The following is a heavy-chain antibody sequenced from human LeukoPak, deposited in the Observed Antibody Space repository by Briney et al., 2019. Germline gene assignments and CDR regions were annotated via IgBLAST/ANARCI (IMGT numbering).Heavy chain of an antibody. D-gene: IGHD3-22*01. CDR1: GFTFSSYS. V-gene: IGHV3-48*01. Sequence: GGSLRLSCAASGFTFSSYSKNWVRQAPGKGLEWVSYISSSSSTIYYADSVKGRFTISRDNAKNSLYLQMNSLRAEDTAVYYCARGSARITMIVVVPSSDYWGQGTLVTVSS. CDR2: ISSSSSTI. J-gene: IGHJ4*02. CDR3: ARGSARITMIVVVPSSDY.